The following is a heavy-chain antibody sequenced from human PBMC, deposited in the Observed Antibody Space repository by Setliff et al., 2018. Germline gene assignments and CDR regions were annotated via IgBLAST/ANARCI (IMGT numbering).Heavy chain of an antibody. V-gene: IGHV3-23*01. CDR2: ISGSGGST. CDR1: GVFFRNYH. J-gene: IGHJ4*02. Sequence: PGGSLRLSCAVSGVFFRNYHVNWVRQAPGKGLEWVSAISGSGGSTDYADSVKGRFTISRDNSKNTLYLQMNGLRAEDTAIYYCAGDPPGPHLVYTYWGQGALVTVSS. CDR3: AGDPPGPHLVYTY. D-gene: IGHD3-16*01.